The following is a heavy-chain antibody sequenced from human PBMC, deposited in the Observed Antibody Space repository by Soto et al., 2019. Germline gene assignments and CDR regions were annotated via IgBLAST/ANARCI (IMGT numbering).Heavy chain of an antibody. CDR1: GGSMSSFY. CDR3: ARHQPSYPFDY. CDR2: IYYSGST. Sequence: QVQLQESGPGLVKPSETLSLTCTVSGGSMSSFYWSWIRQPPGKGLEWIGYIYYSGSTNYNPSLESRATISVDTSKSQFSLKLSLVTAADTAVYFCARHQPSYPFDYWGQGTLVTVSS. J-gene: IGHJ4*02. V-gene: IGHV4-59*08.